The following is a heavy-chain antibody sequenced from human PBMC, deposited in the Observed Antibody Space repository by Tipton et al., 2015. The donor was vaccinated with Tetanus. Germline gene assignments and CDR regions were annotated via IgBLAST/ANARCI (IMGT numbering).Heavy chain of an antibody. CDR1: GTSISRSGHY. CDR3: ARANNDYPKKGPFDY. V-gene: IGHV4-61*08. J-gene: IGHJ4*02. D-gene: IGHD5-12*01. Sequence: GLGKPSETLSLTCTVSGTSISRSGHYWTWIRQPPGKEPEWVGYVYHSGATNYHPSLKSRLAISADTSKNQFSLNLRSVITADTAVYYCARANNDYPKKGPFDYWGQGILVIVSS. CDR2: VYHSGAT.